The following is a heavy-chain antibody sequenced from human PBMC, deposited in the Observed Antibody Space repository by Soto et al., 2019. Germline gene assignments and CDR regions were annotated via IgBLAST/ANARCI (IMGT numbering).Heavy chain of an antibody. J-gene: IGHJ5*02. CDR3: ARGCSGGSCYLGWFDP. CDR2: INAGNGNT. D-gene: IGHD2-15*01. CDR1: GYTFTSYA. Sequence: ASVKVSCKASGYTFTSYAMHWVRQAPGQRLEWMGWINAGNGNTKYSQKFQGRVTITRDTSASTAYMELSSLRSEDTAVYYCARGCSGGSCYLGWFDPWGQGTLVTVPQ. V-gene: IGHV1-3*01.